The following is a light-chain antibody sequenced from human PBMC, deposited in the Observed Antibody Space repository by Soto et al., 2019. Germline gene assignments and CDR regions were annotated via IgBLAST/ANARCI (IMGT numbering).Light chain of an antibody. V-gene: IGKV3-20*01. CDR2: GAS. J-gene: IGKJ3*01. Sequence: EIVLTQSPGTLSLSPGERATLSCRASQSVSSNNLAWYKQRPGQAPRVVIYGASTRATGIPERFSGSGSVTDFTLTISRLEPEDFAVYYCQQYGRSPFTLGPGTKVDIK. CDR3: QQYGRSPFT. CDR1: QSVSSNN.